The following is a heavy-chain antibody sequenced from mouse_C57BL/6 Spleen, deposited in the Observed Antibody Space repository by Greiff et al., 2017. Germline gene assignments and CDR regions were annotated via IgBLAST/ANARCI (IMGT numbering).Heavy chain of an antibody. D-gene: IGHD2-3*01. Sequence: DVMLVESGGGLVKPGGSLKLSCAASGFTFSSYAMSWVRQTPEKRLEWVATISAGGSYTYYPDNVKGRFTISRDNAKNNLYLQMSHLKSEDTAMYYCAREIYDGDYYAMDYWGQGTSVTVSS. J-gene: IGHJ4*01. CDR1: GFTFSSYA. CDR3: AREIYDGDYYAMDY. CDR2: ISAGGSYT. V-gene: IGHV5-4*01.